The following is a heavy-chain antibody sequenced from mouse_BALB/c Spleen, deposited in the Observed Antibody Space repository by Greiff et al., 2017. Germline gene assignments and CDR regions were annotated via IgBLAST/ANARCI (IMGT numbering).Heavy chain of an antibody. CDR3: ARWDGNYVYFDV. CDR1: GYSITSDYA. V-gene: IGHV3-2*02. J-gene: IGHJ1*01. Sequence: EVKLMESGPGLVKPSQSLSLTCTVTGYSITSDYAWNWIRQFPGNKLEWMGYISYSGSTSYNPSLKSRISITRDTSKNQFFLQLNSVTTEDTATYYCARWDGNYVYFDVWGAGTTVTVSS. D-gene: IGHD2-1*01. CDR2: ISYSGST.